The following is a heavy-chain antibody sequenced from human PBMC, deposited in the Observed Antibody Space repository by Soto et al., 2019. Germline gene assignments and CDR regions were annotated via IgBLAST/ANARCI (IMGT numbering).Heavy chain of an antibody. J-gene: IGHJ6*02. CDR1: GGSISSYY. CDR3: ARGYYYGSGSYYLDYYYYGMDV. V-gene: IGHV4-4*07. CDR2: IYTSGST. D-gene: IGHD3-10*01. Sequence: SETLSLTCTVSGGSISSYYWSWIRQPAGKGLEWIGRIYTSGSTNYDPSLKSRVTMSVDTSKNQFSLKLSSVTAADTAVYYCARGYYYGSGSYYLDYYYYGMDVWGQGTTVTVSS.